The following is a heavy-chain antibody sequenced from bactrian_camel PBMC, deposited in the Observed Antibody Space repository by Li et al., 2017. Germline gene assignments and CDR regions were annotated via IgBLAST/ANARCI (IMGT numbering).Heavy chain of an antibody. CDR1: GTRMGSKC. D-gene: IGHD6*01. CDR2: IDSDGLA. V-gene: IGHV3S53*01. CDR3: AAEYGSHGGVWDERDFGY. J-gene: IGHJ6*01. Sequence: HVQLVESGGGSVQAGGSLRLSCAVSGTRMGSKCMAWFRQSPGKAREGVAGIDSDGLATYDDSAKGRFMISKDNDKNTVYLQMNSLKPEDTAMYYCAAEYGSHGGVWDERDFGYWGQGTQVTVS.